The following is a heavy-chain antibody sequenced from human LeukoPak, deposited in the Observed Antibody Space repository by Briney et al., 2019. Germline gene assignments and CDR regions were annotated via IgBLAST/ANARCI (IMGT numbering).Heavy chain of an antibody. CDR1: GYTFTGYY. D-gene: IGHD2-2*01. CDR2: INPNSGGT. V-gene: IGHV1-2*04. Sequence: ASVKVSCKASGYTFTGYYMHWVRQAPGQGLEWMGWINPNSGGTNYAQKFQGWVTMTRDTSISTAYMELSWLRSDDTAVYYCARGRGTYCSSTSCYYYYYYGMDVWGKGTTVTVSS. CDR3: ARGRGTYCSSTSCYYYYYYGMDV. J-gene: IGHJ6*04.